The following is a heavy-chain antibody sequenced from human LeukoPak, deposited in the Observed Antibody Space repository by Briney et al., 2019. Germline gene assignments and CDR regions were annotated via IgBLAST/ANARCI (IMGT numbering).Heavy chain of an antibody. Sequence: KPSETLSLTCTVSGGSISSYYWSWIRQPPGKGLEWIGYIYYSGSTNYNPSLKSRVTISVDTSKNQFSLKLSSVTAADTAVYYCARAGAGHSSSWYRGGTFDYWGQGTLVTVSS. J-gene: IGHJ4*02. CDR2: IYYSGST. CDR3: ARAGAGHSSSWYRGGTFDY. V-gene: IGHV4-59*01. D-gene: IGHD6-13*01. CDR1: GGSISSYY.